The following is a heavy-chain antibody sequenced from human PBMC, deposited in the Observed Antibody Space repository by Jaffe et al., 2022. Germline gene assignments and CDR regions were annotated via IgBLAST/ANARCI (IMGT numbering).Heavy chain of an antibody. V-gene: IGHV4-39*01. J-gene: IGHJ4*02. Sequence: QLQLQESGPGLVKPSETLSLTCTVSGGSISSSSYYWGWIRQPPGKGLEWIGSIYYSGSTYYNPSLKSRVTISVDTSKNQFSLKLSSVTAADTAVYYCARHEAGDISRYGYWGQGTLVTVSS. D-gene: IGHD2-21*02. CDR3: ARHEAGDISRYGY. CDR1: GGSISSSSYY. CDR2: IYYSGST.